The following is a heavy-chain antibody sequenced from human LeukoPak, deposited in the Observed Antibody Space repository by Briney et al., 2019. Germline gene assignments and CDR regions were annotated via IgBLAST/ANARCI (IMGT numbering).Heavy chain of an antibody. Sequence: SETLSLTCAVSGGSYSGHYWGWIRQSPGKGLGWIGEIHYTGATSYNPSVKSRATISGDTSKNRFYLRLTSVTAADTAVYYCARGVLSIYYFDIWGQGSLVTVSS. D-gene: IGHD3-10*01. J-gene: IGHJ3*02. CDR1: GGSYSGHY. V-gene: IGHV4-34*01. CDR3: ARGVLSIYYFDI. CDR2: IHYTGAT.